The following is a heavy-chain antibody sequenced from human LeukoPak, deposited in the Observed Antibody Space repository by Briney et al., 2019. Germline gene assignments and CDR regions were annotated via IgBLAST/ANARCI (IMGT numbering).Heavy chain of an antibody. CDR3: AIPVSSIAARHDYQPDRSWYFDL. CDR1: GDSISSGDYY. Sequence: PSQTLSLTCTVSGDSISSGDYYWSWIRQPGGKGLEWIGRISSSGSTNYTPSLKSRVTISVDTSKNQFSLKLSSVTATDTAVYYCAIPVSSIAARHDYQPDRSWYFDLWGRGTLATVSS. CDR2: ISSSGST. D-gene: IGHD6-6*01. V-gene: IGHV4-61*02. J-gene: IGHJ2*01.